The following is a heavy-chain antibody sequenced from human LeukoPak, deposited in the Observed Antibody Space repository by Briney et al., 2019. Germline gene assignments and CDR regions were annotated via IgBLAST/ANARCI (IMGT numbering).Heavy chain of an antibody. Sequence: ASVKVSCKASGYTFTSYGISWVRQAPAQGLEWMGWISAYNGNTNYAQKLQGRVTMTTDTSTSTAYMELRSLRSDDTAVYYCARLNSHQRITMVRGVMRYNWFDPWGQGTLVTVSS. CDR3: ARLNSHQRITMVRGVMRYNWFDP. D-gene: IGHD3-10*01. V-gene: IGHV1-18*01. CDR2: ISAYNGNT. CDR1: GYTFTSYG. J-gene: IGHJ5*02.